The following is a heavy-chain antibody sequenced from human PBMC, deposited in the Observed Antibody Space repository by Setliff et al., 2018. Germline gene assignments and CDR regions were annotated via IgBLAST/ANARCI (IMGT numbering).Heavy chain of an antibody. D-gene: IGHD6-25*01. CDR2: IWPGDSDT. CDR1: GFRFTSHW. J-gene: IGHJ4*02. V-gene: IGHV5-51*01. Sequence: HGESLKISCQGSGFRFTSHWIGWVRQMPGKGLEWMGLIWPGDSDTKYSPSFQGRVTISADKSINTAYLEWSSLQASDTAMYYCARRADGYNDFFDSWGQGTLVTVSS. CDR3: ARRADGYNDFFDS.